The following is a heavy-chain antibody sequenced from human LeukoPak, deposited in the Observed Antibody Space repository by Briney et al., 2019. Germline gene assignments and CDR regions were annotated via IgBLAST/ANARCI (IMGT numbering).Heavy chain of an antibody. D-gene: IGHD6-19*01. Sequence: SETLSLTCAVSGDSVTSSNWWSWVRQPPGKGLEWIGEIYHSGATNYNPSLKSRVTISLDKSKDQLSLKLTSVTAADTAVYYCARRDYSSGSDYWGQGTLVTVSS. CDR1: GDSVTSSNW. J-gene: IGHJ4*02. CDR2: IYHSGAT. V-gene: IGHV4-4*02. CDR3: ARRDYSSGSDY.